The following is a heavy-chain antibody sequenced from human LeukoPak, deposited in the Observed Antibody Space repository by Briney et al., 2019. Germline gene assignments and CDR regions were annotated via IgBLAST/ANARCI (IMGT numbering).Heavy chain of an antibody. CDR2: ICSSSSTI. V-gene: IGHV3-48*01. D-gene: IGHD3-16*02. CDR3: ARAHHRRVYDYVWGSYPY. J-gene: IGHJ4*02. Sequence: PGGSLRLSCAASGFTFSSYSMNWVRQAPGKGLEWVSYICSSSSTIYYADSVKGRFTISRDNAKNSLYLQMNSLRAEDTAVYYCARAHHRRVYDYVWGSYPYWGQGTLVTVSS. CDR1: GFTFSSYS.